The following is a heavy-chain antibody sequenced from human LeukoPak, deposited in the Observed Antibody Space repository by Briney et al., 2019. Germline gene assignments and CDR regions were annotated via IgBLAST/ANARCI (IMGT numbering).Heavy chain of an antibody. V-gene: IGHV4-31*03. CDR2: IYYSGST. D-gene: IGHD2-2*01. J-gene: IGHJ6*03. CDR1: GGSISSDGYY. CDR3: ARVSLQVLWMNYMDV. Sequence: PSQTLSLTCTVSGGSISSDGYYWSWIRQHPGKGLEWIGYIYYSGSTYYNPSLKSRVTISVDTSKSQFSLKLSSVTAADTAVYYCARVSLQVLWMNYMDVWGKGTTVTVSS.